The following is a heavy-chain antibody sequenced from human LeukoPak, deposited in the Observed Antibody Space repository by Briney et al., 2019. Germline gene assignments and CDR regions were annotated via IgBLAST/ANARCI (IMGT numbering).Heavy chain of an antibody. V-gene: IGHV3-23*01. Sequence: GGSLRLSCAASGFTFSSYAMSWVRQAPGKGLEWVSAISGSGGSTYYADSVEGRFTISRDNSKNTLYLQMNSLRAEDTAVYYCANLKYSGNDQSYWGQGTLVTVSS. D-gene: IGHD5-12*01. J-gene: IGHJ4*02. CDR2: ISGSGGST. CDR3: ANLKYSGNDQSY. CDR1: GFTFSSYA.